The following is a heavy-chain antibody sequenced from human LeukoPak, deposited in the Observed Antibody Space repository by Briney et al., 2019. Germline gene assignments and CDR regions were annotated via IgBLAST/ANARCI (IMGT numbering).Heavy chain of an antibody. D-gene: IGHD5-12*01. V-gene: IGHV3-7*01. J-gene: IGHJ4*02. CDR1: GFTFSSYW. Sequence: PGGSLRLSCAASGFTFSSYWMSWVRQAPGKGLEWVANIKQDGSEKYYVDSVKGRFTISRDNAKNSLYLQMNSLRAEDTAVYYCARGGYSGYDLSFDYWGQGTLVTVS. CDR3: ARGGYSGYDLSFDY. CDR2: IKQDGSEK.